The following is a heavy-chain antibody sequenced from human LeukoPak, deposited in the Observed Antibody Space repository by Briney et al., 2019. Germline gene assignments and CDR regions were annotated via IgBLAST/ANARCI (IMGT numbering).Heavy chain of an antibody. V-gene: IGHV5-51*01. J-gene: IGHJ3*01. Sequence: PGESLKISCKVSGYSFTSYCIGWVRQMPGKGLEWMGIIYPGDSSPTYSPSFQGQVTISVGKSINTAYLQWSSLQASDTAMYYCGMSGDRVPLQDDVFDVWGQGTMVTVST. CDR2: IYPGDSSP. CDR3: GMSGDRVPLQDDVFDV. D-gene: IGHD1-26*01. CDR1: GYSFTSYC.